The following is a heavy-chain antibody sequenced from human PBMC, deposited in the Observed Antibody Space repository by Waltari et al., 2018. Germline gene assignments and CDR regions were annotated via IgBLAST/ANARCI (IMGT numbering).Heavy chain of an antibody. D-gene: IGHD3-10*01. J-gene: IGHJ2*01. V-gene: IGHV4-30-4*01. CDR2: IYYTGAT. CDR1: GDPIRSGNYY. CDR3: VRTLGFCTASTCSYGYFDL. Sequence: QVQLQESGPGLVKPSQTLSLTCTVSGDPIRSGNYYWSWIRQPSGKGLEWLGYIYYTGATSYNPSLRIRITMSLDASKGEFSMNMRSLTAADTAVYYCVRTLGFCTASTCSYGYFDLWGRGTLVAVSP.